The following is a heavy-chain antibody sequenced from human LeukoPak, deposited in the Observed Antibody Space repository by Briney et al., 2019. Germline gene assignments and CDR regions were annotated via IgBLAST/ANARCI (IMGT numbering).Heavy chain of an antibody. J-gene: IGHJ5*02. CDR1: GYTLTELS. Sequence: ASVKVSCKVSGYTLTELSMHWVRQAPGKGLEWMGGFDPEDGETIYAQKFQGRVTMTEDTSTDTAYMELSSLRSEDTAVYYCATRRGYSGYGDNWLDPWGQGTLVTVSS. CDR2: FDPEDGET. D-gene: IGHD5-12*01. V-gene: IGHV1-24*01. CDR3: ATRRGYSGYGDNWLDP.